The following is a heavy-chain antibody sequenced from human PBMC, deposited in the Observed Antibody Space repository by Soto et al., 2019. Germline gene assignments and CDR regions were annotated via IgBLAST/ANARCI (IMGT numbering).Heavy chain of an antibody. V-gene: IGHV4-4*02. Sequence: PSETLSLTCAVSGGSISSSNWWSWVRQPPGKGLEWIGEIYHSGSTSYNPSLKSRVTMSVDTSKSQFSLKLTSVTAADTAVYYCARGEDAFFYYGLDVWGQGITVTVSS. CDR2: IYHSGST. CDR3: ARGEDAFFYYGLDV. CDR1: GGSISSSNW. J-gene: IGHJ6*02.